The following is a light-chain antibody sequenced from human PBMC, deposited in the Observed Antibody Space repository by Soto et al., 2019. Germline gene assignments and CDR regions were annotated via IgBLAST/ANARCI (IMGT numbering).Light chain of an antibody. CDR2: GAS. V-gene: IGKV3-15*01. CDR3: QQYFEWPPMT. CDR1: EPVATN. Sequence: PGERATLSCWSSEPVATNLAGYQQKPGQAPRLLISGASTRADGISDRFRGSGSRTEFTLTISSLRSEDSAIYYCQQYFEWPPMTFGQGPQVEI. J-gene: IGKJ1*01.